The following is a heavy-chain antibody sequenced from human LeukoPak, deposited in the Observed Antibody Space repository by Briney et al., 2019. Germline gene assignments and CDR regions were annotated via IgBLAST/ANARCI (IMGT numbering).Heavy chain of an antibody. Sequence: GGSLRLSCAASGFTFNDYAMTWVRQAPGKGLEFVSVISGNGISTDYTTSVKGRFRISRDNSKNTVFLQMDRLTTEDLGVYYCARDRGGPGMITLDYWGQGTLVTVSS. CDR2: ISGNGIST. J-gene: IGHJ4*02. CDR3: ARDRGGPGMITLDY. D-gene: IGHD3-16*01. CDR1: GFTFNDYA. V-gene: IGHV3-64*01.